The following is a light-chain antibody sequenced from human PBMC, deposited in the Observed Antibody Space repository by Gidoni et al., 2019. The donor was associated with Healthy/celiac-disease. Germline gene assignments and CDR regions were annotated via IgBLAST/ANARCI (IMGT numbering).Light chain of an antibody. CDR2: GAA. CDR3: QQYNNWPPYT. V-gene: IGKV3-15*01. J-gene: IGKJ2*01. CDR1: QSVSSN. Sequence: EIVMTQSPATLSVSPVERATLPCRASQSVSSNLAWYQQKPGQAPRLLIYGAATRATGIPARFSGSGSGTEFTLTISSLQSEDFAVYYCQQYNNWPPYTFGQXTKLEIK.